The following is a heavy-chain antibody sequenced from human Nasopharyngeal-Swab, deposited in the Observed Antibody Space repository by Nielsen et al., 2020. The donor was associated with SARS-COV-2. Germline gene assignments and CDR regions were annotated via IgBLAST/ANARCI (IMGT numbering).Heavy chain of an antibody. CDR2: IWYDGSNK. V-gene: IGHV3-33*01. CDR3: ARGYGDYGMDV. J-gene: IGHJ6*02. Sequence: GGSLRLSCASPGFTFRSFAMHWARQAPGKGLEWVAVIWYDGSNKYYADSVKGRFTISRDNSKNTLYLQMNSLRAEDTAVYYCARGYGDYGMDVWGQGTTVTVSS. CDR1: GFTFRSFA. D-gene: IGHD4-17*01.